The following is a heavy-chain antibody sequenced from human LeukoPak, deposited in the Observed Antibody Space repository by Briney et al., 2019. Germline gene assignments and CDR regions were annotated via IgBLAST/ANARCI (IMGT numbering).Heavy chain of an antibody. CDR1: GFTLSSYS. V-gene: IGHV3-21*01. CDR3: ARDPWTSDY. D-gene: IGHD3/OR15-3a*01. J-gene: IGHJ4*02. CDR2: ISSTSSYK. Sequence: GGSLRLSCAASGFTLSSYSMNWVRQAPGKGLEWVSSISSTSSYKYYADSVKDRFTISRDNAKNSLYLQMNSLRADDTAVYYCARDPWTSDYWGQGTLVTVSS.